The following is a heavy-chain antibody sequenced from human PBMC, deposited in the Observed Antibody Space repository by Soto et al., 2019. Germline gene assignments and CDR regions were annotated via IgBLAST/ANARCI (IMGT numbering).Heavy chain of an antibody. J-gene: IGHJ4*02. CDR1: GGTLSSHT. CDR2: IIPIPGIE. CDR3: ARGDYLDY. V-gene: IGHV1-69*02. Sequence: ASVKGSCKGSGGTLSSHTISWGRQAPGQRAEWVGRIIPIPGIENYPQKFHGRGPNTPGKTPSTAYMELSSLRSEDTAVYYCARGDYLDYWGQGTLVTVSS.